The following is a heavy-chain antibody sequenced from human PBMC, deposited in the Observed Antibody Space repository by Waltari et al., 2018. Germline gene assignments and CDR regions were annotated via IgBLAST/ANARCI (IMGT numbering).Heavy chain of an antibody. D-gene: IGHD3-16*01. CDR2: ISRSGDTI. CDR1: GFTFSDYY. V-gene: IGHV3-11*04. CDR3: ARSTIITRWFDP. Sequence: QVQLVESGGGLVKSGGSLRLSCAASGFTFSDYYMSWIRQAPGKGLEWGSYISRSGDTIYYADSVKGRFTIARDNAKNSLYLQMNSLRAEDTAVYYCARSTIITRWFDPWGQGTLVTVSS. J-gene: IGHJ5*02.